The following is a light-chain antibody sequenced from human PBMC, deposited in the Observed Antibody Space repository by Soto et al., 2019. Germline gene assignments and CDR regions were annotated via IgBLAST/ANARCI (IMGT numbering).Light chain of an antibody. V-gene: IGKV1-39*01. CDR3: QQSYDIPT. J-gene: IGKJ5*01. CDR1: QSISSY. CDR2: AAS. Sequence: DIQMTQSPSSLSASVGDRVTITCRASQSISSYLNWYQQKPGKAPKLLIYAASSLQSGVPSRFSGSGSGTEFTLTISNLQPDDFATYYCQQSYDIPTFGQGTRLEIK.